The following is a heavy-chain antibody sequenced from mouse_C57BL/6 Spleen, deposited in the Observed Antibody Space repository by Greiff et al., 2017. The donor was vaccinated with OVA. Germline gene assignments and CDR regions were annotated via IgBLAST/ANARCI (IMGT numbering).Heavy chain of an antibody. CDR1: GFTFSSYA. D-gene: IGHD4-1*01. CDR2: ISDGGSYT. Sequence: DVKLVESGGGLVKPGGSLKLSCAASGFTFSSYAMSWVRQTPEKRLEWVATISDGGSYTYYPDNVKGRFTISRDNAKNNLYLQMSHLKSEDTAMYYCARVTGSGDYFDYWGQGTTLTVSS. V-gene: IGHV5-4*03. CDR3: ARVTGSGDYFDY. J-gene: IGHJ2*01.